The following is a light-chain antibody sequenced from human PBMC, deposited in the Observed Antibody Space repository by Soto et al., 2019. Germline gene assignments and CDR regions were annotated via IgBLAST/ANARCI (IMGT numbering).Light chain of an antibody. CDR2: SAS. CDR3: QQLYRYPIT. J-gene: IGKJ5*01. Sequence: QMTPSPSTLSASVGDRVRITWRASQGISNSLAWYQQKPGKAPKLLIYSASTLQSGVPSRFSGGFSGTEFTLTISSLQPEDFATYYCQQLYRYPITFGQGTRLE. CDR1: QGISNS. V-gene: IGKV1-9*01.